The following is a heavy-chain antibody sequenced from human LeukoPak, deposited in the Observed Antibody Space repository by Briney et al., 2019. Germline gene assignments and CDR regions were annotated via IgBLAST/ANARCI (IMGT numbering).Heavy chain of an antibody. J-gene: IGHJ3*02. CDR3: ARVVDGAFDI. CDR1: GGSFSGYY. CDR2: INHSGST. Sequence: SETLSLTCAVYGGSFSGYYWSWIRQPPGKGLEWIGEINHSGSTNYNPSLKSRVTISVDTSKNQFSLKLSSVTAADTAVYYCARVVDGAFDIWGQGTMVTVSS. V-gene: IGHV4-34*01. D-gene: IGHD5-24*01.